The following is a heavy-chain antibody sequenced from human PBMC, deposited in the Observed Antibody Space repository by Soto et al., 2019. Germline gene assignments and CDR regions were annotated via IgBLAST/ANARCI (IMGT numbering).Heavy chain of an antibody. J-gene: IGHJ4*02. CDR2: IYYTGAA. V-gene: IGHV4-31*03. D-gene: IGHD3-22*01. CDR3: ASGTFTTIYFDF. Sequence: PSETLSLTCSVSGGSIATGGTYWSWARLLPGKGLQWVGYIYYTGAAYYNPALQSRITISLDTSENQFSLRLTSVTAADTAVYYCASGTFTTIYFDFWGQGRQVTVSS. CDR1: GGSIATGGTY.